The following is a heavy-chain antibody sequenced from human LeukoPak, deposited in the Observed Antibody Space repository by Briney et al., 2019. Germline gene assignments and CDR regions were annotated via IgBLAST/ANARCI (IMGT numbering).Heavy chain of an antibody. CDR2: ISYDGSNK. CDR1: GFTFSSYA. D-gene: IGHD3-22*01. CDR3: ARKPPAYYYDSSGQNIDY. Sequence: PGGSLRLSCAASGFTFSSYAMHWVRQAPGKGLEWVAVISYDGSNKYYADSVKGRFTISRDNSKNTLYLQMNSLRAEDTAVYYCARKPPAYYYDSSGQNIDYWGQGTLVTVSS. V-gene: IGHV3-30*04. J-gene: IGHJ4*02.